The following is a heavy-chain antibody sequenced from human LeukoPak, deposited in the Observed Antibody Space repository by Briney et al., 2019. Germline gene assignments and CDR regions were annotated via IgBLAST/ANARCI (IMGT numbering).Heavy chain of an antibody. D-gene: IGHD1-26*01. J-gene: IGHJ3*01. CDR1: GFTFSSYW. Sequence: GGSLRLSCAASGFTFSSYWMHWVRQAPGKGLEWVSSISSSSSYIYYADSVKGRFTISRDNAKNSLYLQMNSLRAEDTAVYYCARDSGVGACLFCSAFDLWGQGTMVTVSS. V-gene: IGHV3-21*01. CDR2: ISSSSSYI. CDR3: ARDSGVGACLFCSAFDL.